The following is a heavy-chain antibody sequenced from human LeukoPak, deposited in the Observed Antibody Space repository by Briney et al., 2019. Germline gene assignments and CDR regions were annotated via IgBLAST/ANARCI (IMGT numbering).Heavy chain of an antibody. D-gene: IGHD2-21*02. CDR1: GFTVSSNS. V-gene: IGHV3-53*01. CDR2: IYSDNT. J-gene: IGHJ6*03. Sequence: PGGSLRLSCTVSGFTVSSNSMSWVRQAPGKGLEWVSFIYSDNTHYSDSVKGRFTISRDNSKNTLYLQMNSLRAEDTAVYYCARGPRGDSATYYYYYYMDVWGKGTTVTVSS. CDR3: ARGPRGDSATYYYYYYMDV.